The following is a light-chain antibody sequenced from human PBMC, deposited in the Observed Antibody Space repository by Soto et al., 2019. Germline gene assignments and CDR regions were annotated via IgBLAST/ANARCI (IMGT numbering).Light chain of an antibody. CDR1: QSVSIY. V-gene: IGKV3-15*01. J-gene: IGKJ1*01. CDR2: GAS. CDR3: RQYYDGPPWM. Sequence: IVMTQSPDTLSLSPGERATLSCRASQSVSIYLAWYQQTPGQAPRLLIYGASTRATGIPARFSGTGSGTEFTLTISSRLHAEDGVCYCRQYYDGPPWMFGQGTKV.